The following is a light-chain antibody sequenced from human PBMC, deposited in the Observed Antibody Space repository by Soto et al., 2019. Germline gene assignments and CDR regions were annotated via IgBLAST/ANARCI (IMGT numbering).Light chain of an antibody. CDR3: SSYTRSSTWV. J-gene: IGLJ3*02. Sequence: QSALTQPASVSGSPGQSITISCTGTSSDVGGYNHVCWYQQHPGKAPKLMIYEVSNRPSGVSNRFSGSKSGNTASLTISGGQAEDEADYYCSSYTRSSTWVFGGGTKVTVL. V-gene: IGLV2-14*01. CDR1: SSDVGGYNH. CDR2: EVS.